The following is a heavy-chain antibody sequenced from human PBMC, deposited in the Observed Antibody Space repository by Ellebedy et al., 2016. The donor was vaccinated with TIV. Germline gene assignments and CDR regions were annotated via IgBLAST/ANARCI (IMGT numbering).Heavy chain of an antibody. CDR2: INPYNGNT. CDR1: GYTFTHYG. D-gene: IGHD3-16*01. Sequence: AASVKVSCKASGYTFTHYGISWVRQAPGQGLEWMGWINPYNGNTTYAPKYQGRVTMTTDSSTRTSYMELSSLTSDDTAIYYCARHLESRWLIHGGDYWGQGSLVTVSS. CDR3: ARHLESRWLIHGGDY. V-gene: IGHV1-18*04. J-gene: IGHJ4*02.